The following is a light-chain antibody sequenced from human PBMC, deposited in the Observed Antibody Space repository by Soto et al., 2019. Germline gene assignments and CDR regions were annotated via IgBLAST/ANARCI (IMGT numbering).Light chain of an antibody. CDR2: EVS. Sequence: QSVLTQPASVSGSPGQSITISCTGTSSDVGSYNLVSWYQQHPGKAPKLMIYEVSKRPSGVSNRFSGSKSGNTASLTISGLQAEDEADYYCCSYAGSSTVVFGGGTQLTGL. J-gene: IGLJ2*01. CDR1: SSDVGSYNL. V-gene: IGLV2-23*02. CDR3: CSYAGSSTVV.